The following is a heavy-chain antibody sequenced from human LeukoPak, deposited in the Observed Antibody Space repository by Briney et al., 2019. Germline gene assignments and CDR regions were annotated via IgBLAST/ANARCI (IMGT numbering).Heavy chain of an antibody. D-gene: IGHD6-13*01. Sequence: PGGSLRLSCAASGFTFSSYAMHWVRQAPGKGLEWVAVISYDGSNKYYAYSVKGRFTISRDNSKNTLYLQMNSLSAEDTAVYYCARGRAAAVSWYFDYWGQGTLVTVSS. CDR1: GFTFSSYA. CDR2: ISYDGSNK. V-gene: IGHV3-30*04. CDR3: ARGRAAAVSWYFDY. J-gene: IGHJ4*02.